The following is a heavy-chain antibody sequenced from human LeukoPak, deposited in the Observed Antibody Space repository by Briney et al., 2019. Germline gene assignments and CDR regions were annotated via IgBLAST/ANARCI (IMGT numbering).Heavy chain of an antibody. V-gene: IGHV1-18*01. CDR1: GYTFTSYG. CDR3: ARDHSSSGQLLDY. CDR2: ISAYNGDS. J-gene: IGHJ4*02. Sequence: ASVKVSCKASGYTFTSYGISWVRQAPGQGLEWMGWISAYNGDSNYAQNLQGRLTMTTDTSTNTAYLELRSLRSDDTATYYCARDHSSSGQLLDYWGQGTPVSVSS. D-gene: IGHD6-25*01.